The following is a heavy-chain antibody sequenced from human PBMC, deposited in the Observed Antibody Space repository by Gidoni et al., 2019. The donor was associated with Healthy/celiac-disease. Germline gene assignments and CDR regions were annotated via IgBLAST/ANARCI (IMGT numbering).Heavy chain of an antibody. CDR2: IYSGGST. V-gene: IGHV3-53*01. CDR3: ARGRAGYCSGGGCYPPPPWFDP. J-gene: IGHJ5*02. D-gene: IGHD2-15*01. Sequence: IYSGGSTYYADSVKGRFTISRDNSKNTLYLQMNSLRAEDTAVYYCARGRAGYCSGGGCYPPPPWFDPWGQGTLVTVSS.